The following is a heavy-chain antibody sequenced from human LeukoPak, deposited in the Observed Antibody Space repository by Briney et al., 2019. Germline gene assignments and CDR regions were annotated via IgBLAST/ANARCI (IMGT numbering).Heavy chain of an antibody. CDR3: ARDQVLAAPSNFDY. J-gene: IGHJ4*02. CDR1: GFTFSDYY. CDR2: ISSSGSTI. V-gene: IGHV3-11*01. D-gene: IGHD6-13*01. Sequence: GGSLRLSCAASGFTFSDYYMSWIRQAPGKGLEWVSYISSSGSTIYYADSVKGRFTISRDNAKNSLYLQMNNLRAEDTAVYYCARDQVLAAPSNFDYWGQGTLVTVSS.